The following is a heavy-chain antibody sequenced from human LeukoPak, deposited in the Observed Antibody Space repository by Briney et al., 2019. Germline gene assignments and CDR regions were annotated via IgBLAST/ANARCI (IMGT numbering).Heavy chain of an antibody. CDR2: IYTSGST. CDR1: GGSISSYY. D-gene: IGHD6-19*01. Sequence: SETLSLTCTVSGGSISSYYWSWIRQPAGKGLEWIGRIYTSGSTNYNPSLKSRVTMSVDTSKNQFSLKLSSVTAADTAVYYCARDGLGFRYSSGEKTYYFDYWGQGTLVTVSS. CDR3: ARDGLGFRYSSGEKTYYFDY. J-gene: IGHJ4*02. V-gene: IGHV4-4*07.